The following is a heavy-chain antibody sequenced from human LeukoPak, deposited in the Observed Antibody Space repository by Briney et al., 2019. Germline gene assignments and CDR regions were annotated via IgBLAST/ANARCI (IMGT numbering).Heavy chain of an antibody. V-gene: IGHV3-7*01. J-gene: IGHJ4*02. CDR3: AKDQRYGYSSSWYMDY. D-gene: IGHD6-13*01. CDR1: GFTFSSYW. CDR2: IKQDGSEK. Sequence: GGSLRLSCAASGFTFSSYWMSWVRQAPGKGLEWVANIKQDGSEKYYVDSVKGRFTISRDNAKNSLYLQMNSLRAEDTAVYYCAKDQRYGYSSSWYMDYWGQGTLVTVSS.